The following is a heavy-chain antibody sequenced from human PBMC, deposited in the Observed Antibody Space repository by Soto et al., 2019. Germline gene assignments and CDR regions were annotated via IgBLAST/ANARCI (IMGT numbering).Heavy chain of an antibody. V-gene: IGHV3-9*01. CDR2: ISWNSGNI. CDR3: AKGASTTVFAFNDY. Sequence: GGSLRLSCAAAGCIFDDYAMHCVRQAPGKGLEWVSSISWNSGNIGYADSVKGRFTISRDNAKNSLYLQMNSVRGDDTALYYCAKGASTTVFAFNDYWGQGTLVTVSS. CDR1: GCIFDDYA. D-gene: IGHD4-17*01. J-gene: IGHJ4*02.